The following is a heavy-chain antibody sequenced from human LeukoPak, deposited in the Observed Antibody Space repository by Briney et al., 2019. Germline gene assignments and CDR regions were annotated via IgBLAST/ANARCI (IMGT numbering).Heavy chain of an antibody. V-gene: IGHV3-21*01. CDR3: ARTRDYYDSSGAFDY. D-gene: IGHD3-22*01. J-gene: IGHJ4*01. Sequence: PGGSLRLSCAASGFTFSSYSMNWVRQAPGKGLEWVSSISSSSSSYIYYADSVKGRFTISRDNAKNSLYLQMNSLRAEDTAVYYCARTRDYYDSSGAFDYWGQEPWSPSPQ. CDR1: GFTFSSYS. CDR2: ISSSSSSYI.